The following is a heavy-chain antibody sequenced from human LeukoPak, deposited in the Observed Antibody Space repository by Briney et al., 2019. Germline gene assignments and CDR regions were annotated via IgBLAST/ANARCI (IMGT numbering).Heavy chain of an antibody. Sequence: SETLSLTCAVYGGSFSGYYWSWIRQPPGKGLEWIGEINHSGSTNYIPSLKSRVTISADTSKNQFSLKLSSVTAADTAVYYCARQRTVEKKRVTMIAVALPGPIDSWGQGTLVTVSS. V-gene: IGHV4-34*01. CDR1: GGSFSGYY. CDR2: INHSGST. J-gene: IGHJ4*02. CDR3: ARQRTVEKKRVTMIAVALPGPIDS. D-gene: IGHD3-22*01.